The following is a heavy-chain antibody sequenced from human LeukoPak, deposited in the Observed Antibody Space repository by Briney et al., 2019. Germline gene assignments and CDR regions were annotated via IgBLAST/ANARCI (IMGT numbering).Heavy chain of an antibody. D-gene: IGHD6-13*01. CDR3: ARDDALVAAAVDY. Sequence: ASVKVSCKASGYTFTSYYMHWVRQAPGQGLEWMGIINPSGGSTSYAQKFQGRVTMTRNTSTSTVYTELSSLRSEDTAVYYCARDDALVAAAVDYWGQGTLVTVSS. V-gene: IGHV1-46*01. J-gene: IGHJ4*02. CDR1: GYTFTSYY. CDR2: INPSGGST.